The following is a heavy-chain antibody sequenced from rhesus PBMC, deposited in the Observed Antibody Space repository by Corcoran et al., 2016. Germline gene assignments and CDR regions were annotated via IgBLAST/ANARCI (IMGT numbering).Heavy chain of an antibody. V-gene: IGHV4-169*02. D-gene: IGHD2-21*01. CDR1: GGSISSSY. Sequence: QLQLQESGPGLVKPSETLSVTCAVSGGSISSSYWSWIRQAPGKGLEWIGYIYGSGRSTNHNPSLTSRVTLSVDTSKNPLSLKLSSVTTADTAVYYCARDRCTGSGCYGTFDYWGQGVLVTVSS. CDR2: IYGSGRST. J-gene: IGHJ4*01. CDR3: ARDRCTGSGCYGTFDY.